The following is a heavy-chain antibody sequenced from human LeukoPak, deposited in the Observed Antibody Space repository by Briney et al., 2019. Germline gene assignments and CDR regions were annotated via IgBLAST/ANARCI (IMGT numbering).Heavy chain of an antibody. CDR2: IYYSGST. D-gene: IGHD1-14*01. J-gene: IGHJ5*02. V-gene: IGHV4-39*01. CDR1: GGSISSSSYY. CDR3: ARRPGHGSETRFDP. Sequence: KPSETLSLTCTVSGGSISSSSYYWGWIRQPPGKGLEWIGSIYYSGSTYYNPSLKSRVTISVDTSKNQFSLKLSSVTAADTAVYYCARRPGHGSETRFDPRGQGTLVTVSS.